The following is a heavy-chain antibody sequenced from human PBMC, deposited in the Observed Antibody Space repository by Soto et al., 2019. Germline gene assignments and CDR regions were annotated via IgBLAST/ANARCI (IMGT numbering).Heavy chain of an antibody. D-gene: IGHD1-1*01. V-gene: IGHV4-30-2*02. CDR1: GGSISSGGYS. J-gene: IGHJ6*02. CDR2: IYHSGST. CDR3: AGTKNYYYYGTDV. Sequence: SETLSLTCAVSGGSISSGGYSWSWIRQPPGKGLEWIGYIYHSGSTYYNPSLKSRVTISVDRSKNQFSLKLSSVTAADTAVYYCAGTKNYYYYGTDVWGQGTTVTVSS.